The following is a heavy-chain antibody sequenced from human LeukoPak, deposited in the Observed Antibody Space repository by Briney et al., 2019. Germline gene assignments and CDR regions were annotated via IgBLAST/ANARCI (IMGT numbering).Heavy chain of an antibody. V-gene: IGHV3-48*04. CDR2: ISSSSSTI. J-gene: IGHJ4*02. D-gene: IGHD3-10*01. CDR3: ARGSGLYYGSGISFDY. Sequence: GGSLRLSCAASGFTFSSYSMNWVRQAPGKGLEWVSYISSSSSTIYYADSVKGRFTISRDNAKNSLYLQMNSLRAEDTAVYYCARGSGLYYGSGISFDYWGQGTLVTVSS. CDR1: GFTFSSYS.